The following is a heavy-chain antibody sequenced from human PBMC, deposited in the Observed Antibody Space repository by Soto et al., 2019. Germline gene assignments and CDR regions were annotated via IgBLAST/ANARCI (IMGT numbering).Heavy chain of an antibody. Sequence: PSETLSLTCTVSGGSISSGGYYWSWIRQHPGKGLEWIGYIYYSGSTYYNPSLKSRVTISVDTSKNQFSLKLSSVTAADTAVYYCARGDPGWGSYRHIDYWGQGTLVTVSS. CDR3: ARGDPGWGSYRHIDY. D-gene: IGHD3-16*02. J-gene: IGHJ4*02. CDR2: IYYSGST. CDR1: GGSISSGGYY. V-gene: IGHV4-31*03.